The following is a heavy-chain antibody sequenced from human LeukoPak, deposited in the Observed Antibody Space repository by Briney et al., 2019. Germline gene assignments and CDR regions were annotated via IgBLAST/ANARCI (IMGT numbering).Heavy chain of an antibody. CDR1: GFTFDDYA. V-gene: IGHV3-9*01. J-gene: IGHJ3*02. CDR2: FSWNSGNI. CDR3: AKDRGGGYCSGGSWGDCYPGDAFDI. D-gene: IGHD2-15*01. Sequence: GGSLRLSCAASGFTFDDYAMHWVRQAPGKGLEWVSGFSWNSGNIGYADSVKGRFTISRDNAKNSLYLQMNSLRVEDTALYYCAKDRGGGYCSGGSWGDCYPGDAFDIWGQGTMVTVSS.